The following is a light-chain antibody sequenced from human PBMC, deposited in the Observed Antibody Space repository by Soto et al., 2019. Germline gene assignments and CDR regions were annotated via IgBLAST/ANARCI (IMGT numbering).Light chain of an antibody. CDR2: DAS. Sequence: DIQMTQSPSSLSASVGDRVTITCQASQDIRNYLNWYQQKTGKAPKLLIYDASNLETGVPSRFSGSGSGTDFTFTISSLQPEDIATYYCQQYHSVPPFTFGPGTKVHIK. J-gene: IGKJ3*01. V-gene: IGKV1-33*01. CDR1: QDIRNY. CDR3: QQYHSVPPFT.